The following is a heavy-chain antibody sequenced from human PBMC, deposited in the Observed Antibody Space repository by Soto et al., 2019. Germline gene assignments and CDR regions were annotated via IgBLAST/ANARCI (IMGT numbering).Heavy chain of an antibody. CDR2: IYYSGST. Sequence: SETLSLTCTVSGGSISSYYWTWIRQPPGKGLEWIGSIYYSGSTNYNPSLKSRVTISVDTSKNQFSLKLSSVTAADTAVYYCARDSRPYCGGECYPDHWGQGTLGTVSS. D-gene: IGHD2-21*01. CDR1: GGSISSYY. CDR3: ARDSRPYCGGECYPDH. V-gene: IGHV4-59*01. J-gene: IGHJ4*02.